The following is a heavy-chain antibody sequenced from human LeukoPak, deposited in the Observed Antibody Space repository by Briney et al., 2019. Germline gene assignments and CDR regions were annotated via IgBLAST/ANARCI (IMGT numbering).Heavy chain of an antibody. V-gene: IGHV3-30*18. Sequence: GRSLRLSCAASGFTFSNYGMHWVRQAPGKGLEWVAVISYDESDKYYAYSVKGRFTISRDNSKNTLYLQMNSLRPEDTAVYYCAKGVVAATNAAYYGMDVWGQGTTVTVSS. CDR3: AKGVVAATNAAYYGMDV. CDR1: GFTFSNYG. D-gene: IGHD2-15*01. CDR2: ISYDESDK. J-gene: IGHJ6*02.